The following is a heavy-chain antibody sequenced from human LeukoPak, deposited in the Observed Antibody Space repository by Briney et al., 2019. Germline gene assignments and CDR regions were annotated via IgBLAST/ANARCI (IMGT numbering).Heavy chain of an antibody. CDR2: IIPILGIA. D-gene: IGHD5-24*01. J-gene: IGHJ5*02. V-gene: IGHV1-69*04. CDR3: ARDWAEMATIANWFDP. CDR1: GGTFSSYA. Sequence: SVKVSCKASGGTFSSYAISWVRQAPGQGLEWMGRIIPILGIANYAQEFQGRVTITADKSTSTAYMELSSLRSEDTAVYYCARDWAEMATIANWFDPWGQGTLVTVSS.